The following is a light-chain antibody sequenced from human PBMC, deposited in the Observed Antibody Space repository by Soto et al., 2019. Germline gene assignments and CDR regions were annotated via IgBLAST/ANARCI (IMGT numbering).Light chain of an antibody. J-gene: IGLJ2*01. Sequence: SYELTQPPSVSVSPGQTASITCSGDKLGNKYACWYQQKPGQSPVLVIYQDIKRPSGIPERFSGSNSGNTATLTISGTQAMEEADYYCQAWDSSTVVFGGGTKLTVL. V-gene: IGLV3-1*01. CDR3: QAWDSSTVV. CDR2: QDI. CDR1: KLGNKY.